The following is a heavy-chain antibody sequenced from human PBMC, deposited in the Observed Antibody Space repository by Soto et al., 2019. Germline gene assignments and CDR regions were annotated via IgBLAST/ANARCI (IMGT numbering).Heavy chain of an antibody. D-gene: IGHD1-26*01. CDR1: GGSISSYY. V-gene: IGHV4-59*01. CDR3: GRARQRSYYDDWFHP. Sequence: QVQLQESGPGLVKPSETLSLTCTVSGGSISSYYWSWIRQPPGKGLEWIGYIYYSGSTNYNPSLKTRSTKPVDITKNRFPLRRVSVPVADRARYYGGRARQRSYYDDWFHPGGQGPLVFVS. J-gene: IGHJ5*02. CDR2: IYYSGST.